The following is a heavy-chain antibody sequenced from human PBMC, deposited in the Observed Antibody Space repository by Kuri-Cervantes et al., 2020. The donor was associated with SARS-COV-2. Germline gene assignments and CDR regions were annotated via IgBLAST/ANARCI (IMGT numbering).Heavy chain of an antibody. CDR3: ARQVAHYDILTGYQMYYFDY. CDR2: IDPSDSYT. CDR1: GYSFTSYW. J-gene: IGHJ4*02. D-gene: IGHD3-9*01. V-gene: IGHV5-10-1*01. Sequence: GESLKISCKGSGYSFTSYWISWVRQMPGKGLEWMGRIDPSDSYTNYSPSFQGHVTISADKSTSTAYLQWSSLKASDTAMYYCARQVAHYDILTGYQMYYFDYWGQGTLVTVSS.